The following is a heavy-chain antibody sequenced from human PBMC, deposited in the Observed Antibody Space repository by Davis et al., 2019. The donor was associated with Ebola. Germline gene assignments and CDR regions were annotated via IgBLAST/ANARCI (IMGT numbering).Heavy chain of an antibody. J-gene: IGHJ4*02. CDR1: GFTFSGSA. CDR2: IRSKANSYAT. Sequence: GESLKISCAASGFTFSGSAMPWVRQASGKGLEWVGRIRSKANSYATAYAASVKGRFTISRDDSKNTAYLQMNSLKTEDTAVYYCTSTPPTLWDYWGKGTLVTVSS. D-gene: IGHD3-16*01. V-gene: IGHV3-73*01. CDR3: TSTPPTLWDY.